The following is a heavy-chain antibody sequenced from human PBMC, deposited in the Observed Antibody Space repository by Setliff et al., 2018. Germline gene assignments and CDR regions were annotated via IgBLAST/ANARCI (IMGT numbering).Heavy chain of an antibody. CDR2: IFYNGMA. J-gene: IGHJ3*02. D-gene: IGHD2-15*01. Sequence: PSETLSLTCAVSGASIRNNYYWGWIRQSPGTGLEWIGSIFYNGMAYYNPSLKSRVTISADTSKNQFSLKLSSVTAADTAVYYCARLPGYCNGGNCYGYYTFDIWGQGTMVTVSS. V-gene: IGHV4-39*01. CDR1: GASIRNNYY. CDR3: ARLPGYCNGGNCYGYYTFDI.